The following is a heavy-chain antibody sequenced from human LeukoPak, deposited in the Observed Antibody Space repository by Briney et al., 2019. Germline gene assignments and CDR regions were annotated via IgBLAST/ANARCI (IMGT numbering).Heavy chain of an antibody. Sequence: RASVKVSCKASGYTFTGYYMHWVRQAPGQGLEWMGRINPNSGGTNYAQKFQGRVTMTRDTSISTAYMELSRLRSDDTAVYYCARAKSGVGTFDYWGQGTLVTVSS. V-gene: IGHV1-2*06. CDR3: ARAKSGVGTFDY. CDR2: INPNSGGT. D-gene: IGHD3-10*01. J-gene: IGHJ4*02. CDR1: GYTFTGYY.